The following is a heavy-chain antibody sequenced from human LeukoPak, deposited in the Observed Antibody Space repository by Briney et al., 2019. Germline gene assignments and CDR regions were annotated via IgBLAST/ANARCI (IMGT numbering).Heavy chain of an antibody. D-gene: IGHD2-2*01. CDR2: INPNSGGT. J-gene: IGHJ4*02. CDR3: ARESDQLLPYFDY. Sequence: ASVKVSGKASGYTFTGYYMHWVRQAPGQGLEWMGWINPNSGGTNYAQKFQGRVTMTRDTSISTAYMELSRLRSDDTAVYYCARESDQLLPYFDYWGQGTLVTVSS. CDR1: GYTFTGYY. V-gene: IGHV1-2*02.